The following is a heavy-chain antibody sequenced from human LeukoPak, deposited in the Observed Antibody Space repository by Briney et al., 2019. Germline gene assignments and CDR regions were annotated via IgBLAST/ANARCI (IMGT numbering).Heavy chain of an antibody. CDR3: ARGDSSGYYYPFDY. D-gene: IGHD3-22*01. CDR1: GFTFSRYS. Sequence: GSLRLSCAASGFTFSRYSMNWVRQAPGKGLEWVSSISSSSSYIYYADSVKGRFTISRDNAKNSLYLQMNSLRAEDTAVYYCARGDSSGYYYPFDYWGQGTLVTVSS. CDR2: ISSSSSYI. J-gene: IGHJ4*02. V-gene: IGHV3-21*01.